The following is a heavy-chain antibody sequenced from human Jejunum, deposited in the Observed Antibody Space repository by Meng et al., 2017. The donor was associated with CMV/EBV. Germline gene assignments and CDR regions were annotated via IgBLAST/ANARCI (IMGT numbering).Heavy chain of an antibody. CDR1: GGSINARY. J-gene: IGHJ6*02. D-gene: IGHD3-3*01. CDR2: VYHTGET. V-gene: IGHV4-59*01. Sequence: LPATVAGGSINARYWIWIRQSPGKGLEWIANVYHTGETNFNSSLKSRLSSSVDMSGNHFSLTLTSVTAADTALYFCARGLGDGIDVWGQGTMVTVSS. CDR3: ARGLGDGIDV.